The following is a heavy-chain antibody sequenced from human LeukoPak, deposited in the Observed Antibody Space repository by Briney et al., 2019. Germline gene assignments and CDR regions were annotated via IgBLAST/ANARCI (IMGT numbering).Heavy chain of an antibody. V-gene: IGHV3-74*01. D-gene: IGHD3-9*01. Sequence: GGSLRLSCAASGFTFSSSWMHWVRQSPGKGLVWVSRLNDDGSSTTYADSVKGRFTISRDNARNTLYLQMNSLRAEDTAVYYCARGGYFDILTGYYQTQYYYPMDVWGRGTTVTVSS. CDR1: GFTFSSSW. CDR3: ARGGYFDILTGYYQTQYYYPMDV. CDR2: LNDDGSST. J-gene: IGHJ6*02.